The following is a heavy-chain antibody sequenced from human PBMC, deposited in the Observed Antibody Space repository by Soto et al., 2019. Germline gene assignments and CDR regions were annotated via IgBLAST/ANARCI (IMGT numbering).Heavy chain of an antibody. Sequence: SETLSLTYSVSGGAISSYYWSWIRQPPGKGLEWIGYIYYSGSTNYNPSLKSRVTISVDTSKNQFCLKLSSVTAADTAVYYCARSSSVYSWGFDPWGQGTLVTVSS. CDR1: GGAISSYY. CDR2: IYYSGST. J-gene: IGHJ5*02. CDR3: ARSSSVYSWGFDP. D-gene: IGHD6-6*01. V-gene: IGHV4-59*12.